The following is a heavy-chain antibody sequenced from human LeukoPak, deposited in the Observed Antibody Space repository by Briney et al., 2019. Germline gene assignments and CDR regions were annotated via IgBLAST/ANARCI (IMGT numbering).Heavy chain of an antibody. CDR3: ARRAFSVAALDY. CDR2: IYYSGST. D-gene: IGHD6-19*01. V-gene: IGHV4-59*08. Sequence: SETLPLTCTVSGGSINSYYWSWIRQPPGKGLEWIGYIYYSGSTNYNPSLKSRVTISVDTSKNQFSLNLRFVTAADTALYYCARRAFSVAALDYWGQGTLVTVSS. CDR1: GGSINSYY. J-gene: IGHJ4*02.